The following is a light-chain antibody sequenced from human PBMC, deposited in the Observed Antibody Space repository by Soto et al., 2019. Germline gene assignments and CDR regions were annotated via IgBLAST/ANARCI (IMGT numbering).Light chain of an antibody. J-gene: IGKJ1*01. V-gene: IGKV1-5*03. Sequence: DIQMTQSPSTLSASVGDRVTISCRASQSVGTWVAWFQQKPGKAPNVVIYKASNLQSGVPSRFSGSGSGTDFTLTISSLQPEDFATYCCQQYNRYWTFGQGTKVEIK. CDR3: QQYNRYWT. CDR1: QSVGTW. CDR2: KAS.